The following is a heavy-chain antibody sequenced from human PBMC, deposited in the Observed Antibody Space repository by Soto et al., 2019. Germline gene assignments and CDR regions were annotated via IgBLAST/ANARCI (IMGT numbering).Heavy chain of an antibody. CDR3: AKMPYYYDSRGYLC. V-gene: IGHV3-23*01. D-gene: IGHD3-22*01. CDR1: GFTFSSYA. J-gene: IGHJ4*02. CDR2: ISGSGGST. Sequence: EVQLLESGGGLVQPGGSLRLSCAASGFTFSSYAMSWVRQAPGKGLEWVSAISGSGGSTYYADSVKGRFTISRDNSNNTLYLQMNSLSAEDTAVYYCAKMPYYYDSRGYLCWGQGTLVTVSS.